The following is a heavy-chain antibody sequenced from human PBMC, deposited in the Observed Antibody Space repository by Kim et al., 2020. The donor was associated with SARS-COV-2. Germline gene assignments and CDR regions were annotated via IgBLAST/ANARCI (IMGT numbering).Heavy chain of an antibody. D-gene: IGHD3-22*01. CDR1: GFTFSSYG. V-gene: IGHV3-33*01. CDR3: AREGAGYYDSSGYRLSGMDV. Sequence: GGSLRLSCAASGFTFSSYGMHWVRQAPGKGLEWVAVIWYDGSNKYYADSVKGRFTISRDNSKNTLYLQRNSLRAEDTAVYYCAREGAGYYDSSGYRLSGMDVWGQGTPVTVSS. CDR2: IWYDGSNK. J-gene: IGHJ6*02.